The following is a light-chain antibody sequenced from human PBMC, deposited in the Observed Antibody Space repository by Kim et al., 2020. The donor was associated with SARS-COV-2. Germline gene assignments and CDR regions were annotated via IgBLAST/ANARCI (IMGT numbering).Light chain of an antibody. CDR3: LQDYNYPMT. Sequence: AIQMTQSPSSLPVSVGDRVTITCRASQGIRNDLGWFQQKPGKAPKLLIYATSSLQSGVPSRFSGSGFGTDFTLTISSLQPEDFATYYCLQDYNYPMTFGQGTKVDIK. CDR1: QGIRND. CDR2: ATS. V-gene: IGKV1-6*01. J-gene: IGKJ1*01.